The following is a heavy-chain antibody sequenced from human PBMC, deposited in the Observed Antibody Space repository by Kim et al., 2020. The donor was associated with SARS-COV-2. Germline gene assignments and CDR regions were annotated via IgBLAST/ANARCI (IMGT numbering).Heavy chain of an antibody. J-gene: IGHJ4*02. CDR3: ARDGGGWLGRTTDY. CDR2: INGNSMTI. V-gene: IGHV3-48*02. CDR1: GFTFSSYN. Sequence: GGSLRLSCAASGFTFSSYNMIWVRQAPGKGLEWISYINGNSMTIYYADSVKGRFNIFRDNAKNSLYLQMNSLRDEDTAVYYCARDGGGWLGRTTDYWGQG. D-gene: IGHD3-9*01.